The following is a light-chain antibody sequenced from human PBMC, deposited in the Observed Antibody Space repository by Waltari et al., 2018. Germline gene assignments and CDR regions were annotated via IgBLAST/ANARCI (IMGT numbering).Light chain of an antibody. Sequence: EIVLTQSPATLSLSPGEGATLSCRASESVRSYLAWYQQKPGQAPRLLIYDASNRASGIPARFSGSGAGTAFSLSISSLEPEDFAVYYCQQRHNWPLTFGGGTKVEIK. CDR3: QQRHNWPLT. J-gene: IGKJ4*01. V-gene: IGKV3-11*01. CDR2: DAS. CDR1: ESVRSY.